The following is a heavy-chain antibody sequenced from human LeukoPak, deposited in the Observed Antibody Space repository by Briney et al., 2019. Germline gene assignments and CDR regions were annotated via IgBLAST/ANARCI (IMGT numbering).Heavy chain of an antibody. Sequence: SETLSLTCAVSGYSISSAYYWGWIRQPPGKGLEWIGNIYHGGTSYYNPSLKSRVTISVDTSKNQFSLKLSSVTAADTAVYYCARHTHLADWGQGTLVTVSS. V-gene: IGHV4-38-2*01. CDR2: IYHGGTS. J-gene: IGHJ4*02. CDR1: GYSISSAYY. D-gene: IGHD2-2*02. CDR3: ARHTHLAD.